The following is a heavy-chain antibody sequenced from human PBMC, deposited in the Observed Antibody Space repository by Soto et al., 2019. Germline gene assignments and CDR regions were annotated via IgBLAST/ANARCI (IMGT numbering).Heavy chain of an antibody. CDR1: GGSISSSSYY. D-gene: IGHD2-2*01. J-gene: IGHJ5*02. V-gene: IGHV4-39*01. CDR2: IYYSGST. CDR3: ARRDIVVVPAAQPYNWFDP. Sequence: QLQLQESGPGLVKPSETLSLTCTVSGGSISSSSYYWGWIRQPPGKGLEWIGSIYYSGSTYYNPSLKSLVTISVDTSKNQFSLKLSSVTAADTAVYYCARRDIVVVPAAQPYNWFDPWGQGTLVTVSS.